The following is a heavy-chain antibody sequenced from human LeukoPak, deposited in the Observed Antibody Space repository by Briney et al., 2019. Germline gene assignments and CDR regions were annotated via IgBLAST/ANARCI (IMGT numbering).Heavy chain of an antibody. J-gene: IGHJ5*02. Sequence: SETLSLTCTVSGGSISSYYWSWIRQPPGKGLEWIGYIYYSGSTNYNPSLKSRVTISVDTSKNQFSLKLSSVTAADTAVYYCARDITMDNWFDPWGQGTLVTASS. CDR1: GGSISSYY. D-gene: IGHD3-10*01. CDR2: IYYSGST. CDR3: ARDITMDNWFDP. V-gene: IGHV4-59*01.